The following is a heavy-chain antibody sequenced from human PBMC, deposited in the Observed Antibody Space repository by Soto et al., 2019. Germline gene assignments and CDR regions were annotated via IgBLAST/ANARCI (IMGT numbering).Heavy chain of an antibody. CDR3: ARDVGLLSLVRTTSGYVAA. D-gene: IGHD6-19*01. CDR1: GYTLTTYG. V-gene: IGHV1-18*01. CDR2: ISGYNGDI. Sequence: QAQMVQTGAEVKKPGASVKVSCRTSGYTLTTYGVSWVRLAPGQGRERVGCISGYNGDITSAVRLQGRLTRTTDTSTSTAYMERRIRRPEDTAVYSCARDVGLLSLVRTTSGYVAAWGQGTLVTVSS. J-gene: IGHJ5*02.